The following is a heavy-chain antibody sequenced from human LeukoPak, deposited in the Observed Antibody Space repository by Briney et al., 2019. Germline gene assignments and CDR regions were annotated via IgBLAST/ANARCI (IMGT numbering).Heavy chain of an antibody. CDR2: IYHSGST. Sequence: SETLSLTCTVSGGSISSGGYYWSWIRQPPGKGLEWIGYIYHSGSTYYNPSLKSRVTISVDTSKNQFSLKLRSVTAADTAVYFCARDPRKYTNDWYRRWYFDLWGRGTLVTVSS. V-gene: IGHV4-30-2*01. D-gene: IGHD6-19*01. CDR3: ARDPRKYTNDWYRRWYFDL. J-gene: IGHJ2*01. CDR1: GGSISSGGYY.